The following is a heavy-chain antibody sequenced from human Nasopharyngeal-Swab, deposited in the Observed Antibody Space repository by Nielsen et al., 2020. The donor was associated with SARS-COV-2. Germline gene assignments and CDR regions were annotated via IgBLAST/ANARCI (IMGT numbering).Heavy chain of an antibody. CDR2: IYYSGST. V-gene: IGHV4-39*01. CDR1: GGSISSSSYY. J-gene: IGHJ4*02. Sequence: LSCTVSGGSISSSSYYWGWIRQPPGKGLEWIGSIYYSGSTYYNPSLKSRVTISVDTSKNQFSLKLSSVTAADTAVYYCARVGPSSDYFDYWGQGTLVTVSS. CDR3: ARVGPSSDYFDY. D-gene: IGHD6-6*01.